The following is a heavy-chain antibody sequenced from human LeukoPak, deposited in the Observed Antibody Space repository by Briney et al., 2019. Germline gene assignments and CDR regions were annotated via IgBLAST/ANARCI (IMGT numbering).Heavy chain of an antibody. D-gene: IGHD6-13*01. Sequence: GGSLRLSCAASGFTFSSYGMHWVRQAPGKGLEWVAVISYDGSNKYYADSVKGRFTISRDNSKNTLYLQMNSLRAEDTAVYYCAKLVGIAAAGDDYWGQGTLVTASS. V-gene: IGHV3-30*18. J-gene: IGHJ4*02. CDR2: ISYDGSNK. CDR3: AKLVGIAAAGDDY. CDR1: GFTFSSYG.